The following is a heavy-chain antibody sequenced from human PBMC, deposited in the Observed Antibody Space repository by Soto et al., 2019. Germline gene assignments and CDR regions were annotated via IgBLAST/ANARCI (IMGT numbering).Heavy chain of an antibody. V-gene: IGHV1-69*08. CDR1: GGTFSSYT. Sequence: QVQLVQSGAEVKKPGSSVKVSCKASGGTFSSYTISWVRQAPGQGLEWRGRIIPILGIANYAQKFQGRVTITADKSTSTAYIELSSLIYEDTAVYYCARDPADGYSGYDSYFDYWGQGTLVTVSS. J-gene: IGHJ4*02. CDR2: IIPILGIA. D-gene: IGHD5-12*01. CDR3: ARDPADGYSGYDSYFDY.